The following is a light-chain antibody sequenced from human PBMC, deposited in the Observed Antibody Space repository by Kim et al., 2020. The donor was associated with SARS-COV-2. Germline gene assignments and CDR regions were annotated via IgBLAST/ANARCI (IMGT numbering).Light chain of an antibody. J-gene: IGLJ2*01. V-gene: IGLV2-8*01. Sequence: QSALTQPLSASGSPGQSVTISCTGTSSDVGGYNYVSWYQQHPGIAPKLMIYEVSKRPSGVPDRFSGSKSGNTASLTVSGLQAEDEADYYCSSYAGINNLIFAGGTQLTVL. CDR3: SSYAGINNLI. CDR2: EVS. CDR1: SSDVGGYNY.